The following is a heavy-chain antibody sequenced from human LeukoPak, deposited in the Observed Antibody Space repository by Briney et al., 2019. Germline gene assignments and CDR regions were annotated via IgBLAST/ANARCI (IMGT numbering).Heavy chain of an antibody. CDR3: AKASSPYSSSSGSYFDY. D-gene: IGHD6-6*01. CDR2: ISWNSGSI. V-gene: IGHV3-9*03. J-gene: IGHJ4*02. CDR1: GFTFDDYA. Sequence: GGSLRLSCAASGFTFDDYAMHWVRQAPGKGLEWVSGISWNSGSIGYADSVKGRFTISRDNAKNSLYLQMNSLRAEDMALYYCAKASSPYSSSSGSYFDYWGQGTLVTVSS.